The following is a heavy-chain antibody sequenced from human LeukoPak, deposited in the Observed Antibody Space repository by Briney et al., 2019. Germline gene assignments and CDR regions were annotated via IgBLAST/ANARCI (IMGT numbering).Heavy chain of an antibody. CDR1: GFTFTSSW. CDR2: INGDGSST. Sequence: GGYLRLSCAASGFTFTSSWMHWVRQAPGKGLVWVSRINGDGSSTSYADSVKGRFTISRDNAKNTVYLQMNSLRAEDTAVYYCAKMDVGWGQGTLVTVSS. CDR3: AKMDVG. V-gene: IGHV3-74*01. D-gene: IGHD5-24*01. J-gene: IGHJ4*02.